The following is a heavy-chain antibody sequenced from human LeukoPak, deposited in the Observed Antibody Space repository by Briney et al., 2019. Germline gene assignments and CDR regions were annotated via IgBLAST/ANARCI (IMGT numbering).Heavy chain of an antibody. CDR1: GFTFSSYA. J-gene: IGHJ6*02. CDR2: ISGSGGST. CDR3: AKSTYYGDYGYYYAMDV. Sequence: GGSLRLSCAASGFTFSSYAMSWVRQAPGKGLEWVSAISGSGGSTYYADSVKGRFTISRDNSKNTLYLQMNSLRAEDTAVYYCAKSTYYGDYGYYYAMDVWGQGTTVTVSS. D-gene: IGHD4-17*01. V-gene: IGHV3-23*01.